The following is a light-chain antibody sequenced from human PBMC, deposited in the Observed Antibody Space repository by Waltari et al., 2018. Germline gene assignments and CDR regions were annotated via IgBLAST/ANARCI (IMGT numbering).Light chain of an antibody. CDR3: QQYINWPQT. J-gene: IGKJ1*01. V-gene: IGKV3-15*01. CDR1: QSVSSS. Sequence: EIVMTQSPATLSVSPGERATLSCRASQSVSSSLAWYQQIPGQAPRLLIYGASTRATGVPARFSGSGSGTEFTLTISSLQSEDFAVYYCQQYINWPQTFGHGTEVDI. CDR2: GAS.